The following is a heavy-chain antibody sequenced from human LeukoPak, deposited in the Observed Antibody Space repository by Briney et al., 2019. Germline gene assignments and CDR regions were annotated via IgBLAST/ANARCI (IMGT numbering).Heavy chain of an antibody. CDR3: ARLTYLGLHTDY. D-gene: IGHD5-18*01. CDR2: IYPGDSDT. Sequence: GASLKFSCKGSGYSFTSYRIGWVRPLPGKGLEWMGIIYPGDSDTRYSPSLHGQVTISADKSISTAYLQWSSLKASDTAMYYCARLTYLGLHTDYWGQGTLVTVSS. CDR1: GYSFTSYR. V-gene: IGHV5-51*01. J-gene: IGHJ4*02.